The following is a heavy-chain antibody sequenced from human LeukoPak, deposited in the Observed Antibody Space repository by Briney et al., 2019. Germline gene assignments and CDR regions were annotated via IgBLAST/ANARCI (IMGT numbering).Heavy chain of an antibody. D-gene: IGHD2-21*01. J-gene: IGHJ3*02. CDR3: ARDRWGSLDAFDI. CDR1: GGSISSYY. CDR2: IYYSGST. V-gene: IGHV4-59*12. Sequence: PSETLSLTCTVSGGSISSYYWSWIRQPPGKGLEWIGYIYYSGSTNYNPSLKSRVTISVDTSKNQFSLKLSSVTAADTAVYYCARDRWGSLDAFDIWGQGTMVTVSS.